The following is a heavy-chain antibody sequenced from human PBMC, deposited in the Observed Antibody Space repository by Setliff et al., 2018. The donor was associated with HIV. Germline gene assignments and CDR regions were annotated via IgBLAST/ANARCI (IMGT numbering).Heavy chain of an antibody. V-gene: IGHV4-39*01. J-gene: IGHJ4*01. CDR1: GGSISSSSNY. CDR2: IYYSGST. D-gene: IGHD2-2*01. Sequence: SETLSPTCTVSGGSISSSSNYWGWIRQAPGKGLEWIGNIYYSGSTYYNPSLKSRVTISVNTSKNQFSLKLRSVTAADTAVYYCARYCSSTTCYPRNFDYWG. CDR3: ARYCSSTTCYPRNFDY.